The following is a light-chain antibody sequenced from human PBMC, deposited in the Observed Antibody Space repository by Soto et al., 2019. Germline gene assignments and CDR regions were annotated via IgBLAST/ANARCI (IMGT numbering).Light chain of an antibody. CDR2: AAS. J-gene: IGKJ5*01. Sequence: VIWMTKSPSVLSASTGDRVTISCRISQGISSYLAWYQQKPGKAPELLIYAASTLQSGVPSRFSGSGSGTDFTLTISCLQSEDFATYYCQQYYSFPITFGQGTRLESK. CDR3: QQYYSFPIT. V-gene: IGKV1D-8*01. CDR1: QGISSY.